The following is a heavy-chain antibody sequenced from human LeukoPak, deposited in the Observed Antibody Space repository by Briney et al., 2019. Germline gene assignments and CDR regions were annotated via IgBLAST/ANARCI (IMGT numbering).Heavy chain of an antibody. J-gene: IGHJ4*02. V-gene: IGHV3-21*01. D-gene: IGHD3-22*01. Sequence: GGSLRLSCAASGFTFSSYSMNWVRQAPGKGLEWVSSISSSSSYIYYADSVKGRLTISRDNAKNSLYLQMNSLRAEDTAVYYCATREGSGYYFREDYLDYWGQGTLVTVSS. CDR3: ATREGSGYYFREDYLDY. CDR1: GFTFSSYS. CDR2: ISSSSSYI.